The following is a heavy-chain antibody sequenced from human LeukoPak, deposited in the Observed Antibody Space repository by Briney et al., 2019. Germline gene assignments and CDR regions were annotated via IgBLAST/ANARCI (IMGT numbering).Heavy chain of an antibody. CDR1: GYTFTGYY. D-gene: IGHD3-22*01. CDR2: INPNSGGT. J-gene: IGHJ4*02. Sequence: GASVKVSCKASGYTFTGYYMHWVRQAPGQGLEWMGWINPNSGGTNYAQKFQGRVTMTRDTSISTAHMELSRLRSDDTAVYYCATSPTWGFLYETSGYSYWGQGTLVTVSS. CDR3: ATSPTWGFLYETSGYSY. V-gene: IGHV1-2*02.